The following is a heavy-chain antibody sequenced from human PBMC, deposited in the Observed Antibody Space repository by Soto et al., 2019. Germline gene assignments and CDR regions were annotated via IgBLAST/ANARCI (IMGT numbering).Heavy chain of an antibody. J-gene: IGHJ6*03. CDR1: GFTCSSYS. D-gene: IGHD3-10*01. V-gene: IGHV3-21*01. Sequence: EVQLVESGGGLVKPGGSLRLSCAASGFTCSSYSMNWVRHAPGTGLEWVSSVSSSSSYRYYADSVRGRFTSSRDNANKSLFLQMNSLRAEDTAVYYCARDPTITLIRGVSYYYYMDVWGKGTTVTVSS. CDR3: ARDPTITLIRGVSYYYYMDV. CDR2: VSSSSSYR.